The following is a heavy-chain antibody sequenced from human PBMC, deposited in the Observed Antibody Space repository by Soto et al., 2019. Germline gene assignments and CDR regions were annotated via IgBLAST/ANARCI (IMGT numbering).Heavy chain of an antibody. CDR2: ISAYNGNT. J-gene: IGHJ4*02. Sequence: QVQLVQSGAEVKKPGASVKVSCKASGYTFTSYGISWVRQAPGQGLEWMGWISAYNGNTNYAQKLQGRVTRTTDTPTSTAYIGLRSLRSDDTAVYYCARDMGLEYYGSPPSAYWGQGTLVTVSS. D-gene: IGHD3-10*01. CDR3: ARDMGLEYYGSPPSAY. V-gene: IGHV1-18*01. CDR1: GYTFTSYG.